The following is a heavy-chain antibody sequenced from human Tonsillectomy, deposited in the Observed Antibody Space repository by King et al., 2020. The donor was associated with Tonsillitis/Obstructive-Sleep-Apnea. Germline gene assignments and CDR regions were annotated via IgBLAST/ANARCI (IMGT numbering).Heavy chain of an antibody. CDR3: ARKDFWSGYPNWFDP. CDR1: GNTFTGYY. J-gene: IGHJ5*02. D-gene: IGHD3-3*01. V-gene: IGHV1-46*01. Sequence: VQLVESGAEVKKPGASVKVSCKASGNTFTGYYMHWVRQAPGQGLEWMGIINPSGGSTRYAQKFQDRVTMTRDTSTSTVYMERSSLRSEDTAVYCARKDFWSGYPNWFDPWGQGTLVTVSS. CDR2: INPSGGST.